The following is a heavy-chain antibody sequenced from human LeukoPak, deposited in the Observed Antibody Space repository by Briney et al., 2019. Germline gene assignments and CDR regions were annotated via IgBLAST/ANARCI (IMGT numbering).Heavy chain of an antibody. CDR1: GYSISSGYY. CDR3: ARVVQSTDSSGFYLPEYFQH. D-gene: IGHD3-22*01. CDR2: IYYSGRT. Sequence: PSETLSLTCTVSGYSISSGYYWGWIRQPPGKGLEWIGSIYYSGRTYYNPSLKSRVTISVDTSKNQFSLKLRSVTAADTAVYYCARVVQSTDSSGFYLPEYFQHWGQGTLVTVSS. V-gene: IGHV4-38-2*02. J-gene: IGHJ1*01.